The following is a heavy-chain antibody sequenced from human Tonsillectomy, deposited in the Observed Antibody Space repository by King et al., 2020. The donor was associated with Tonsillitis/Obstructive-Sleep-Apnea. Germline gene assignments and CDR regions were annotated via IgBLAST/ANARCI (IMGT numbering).Heavy chain of an antibody. D-gene: IGHD3-22*01. CDR2: ISNSGSII. Sequence: VQLVESGGGLVQPGGSLRLSCAASGFIFSSYEMNWVRQAPGKGLEWVSYISNSGSIIYYADSMKGRFTISRDNAKNSLYLQMNSLRGEDTAVYFCARDAGSYYDSGAYYDYWGQGTLVTVSS. J-gene: IGHJ4*02. V-gene: IGHV3-48*03. CDR1: GFIFSSYE. CDR3: ARDAGSYYDSGAYYDY.